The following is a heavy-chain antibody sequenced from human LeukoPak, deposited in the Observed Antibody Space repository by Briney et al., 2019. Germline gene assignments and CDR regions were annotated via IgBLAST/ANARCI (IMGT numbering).Heavy chain of an antibody. CDR1: GITLSNYG. CDR3: TKRGVVIRVILVGFHKEAYYFDS. Sequence: GGSLRLSCAVSGITLSNYGMSWVRQAPGKGLEWVAGISDSGGRTNYADSVKGRFTISRDNPKNTLYLQVNSLRAEDTAVYFCTKRGVVIRVILVGFHKEAYYFDSWGQGALVTVSS. CDR2: ISDSGGRT. J-gene: IGHJ4*02. D-gene: IGHD3-22*01. V-gene: IGHV3-23*01.